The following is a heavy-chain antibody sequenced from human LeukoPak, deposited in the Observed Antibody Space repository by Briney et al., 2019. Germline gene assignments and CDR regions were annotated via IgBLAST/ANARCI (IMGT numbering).Heavy chain of an antibody. V-gene: IGHV4-34*01. CDR3: ARVRGTYCTTPTCLNWFDP. J-gene: IGHJ5*02. CDR1: GGSISSYY. Sequence: SETLSLTCTVSGGSISSYYWSWIRQPPGGGLEWIGEISQSGNTNYTPSLKSRVALSVDTSKNHFSLKLSSVTAADTAVYFCARVRGTYCTTPTCLNWFDPWGQGTLVTVSS. D-gene: IGHD2-8*01. CDR2: ISQSGNT.